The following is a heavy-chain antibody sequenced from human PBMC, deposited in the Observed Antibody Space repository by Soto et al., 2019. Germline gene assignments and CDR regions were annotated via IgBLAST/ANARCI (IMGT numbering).Heavy chain of an antibody. V-gene: IGHV3-23*01. CDR2: ISGSGGST. CDR3: AKDTSGWYPPRPARLDYYGMDV. Sequence: GGSLRLSCAASGFTFSSYAMSWVRQAPGKGLEWVSAISGSGGSTYYADSVKGRFTISRDNSKNTLYLQRNSLRAEDTAVYYCAKDTSGWYPPRPARLDYYGMDVWGQGTTVTVSS. CDR1: GFTFSSYA. D-gene: IGHD6-19*01. J-gene: IGHJ6*02.